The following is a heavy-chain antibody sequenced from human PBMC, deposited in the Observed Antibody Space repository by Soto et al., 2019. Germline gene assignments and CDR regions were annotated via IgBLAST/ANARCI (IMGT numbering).Heavy chain of an antibody. D-gene: IGHD1-7*01. CDR1: GGSFSGYY. J-gene: IGHJ4*02. CDR2: INHSGST. V-gene: IGHV4-34*01. Sequence: SETLSLTCAVYGGSFSGYYWSWIRQPPGKGLGWIGEINHSGSTNYNPSLKSRVTISVDTSKNQFSLKLSSVTAADTAVYYCARGRWNYVHWGQGTLVTVSS. CDR3: ARGRWNYVH.